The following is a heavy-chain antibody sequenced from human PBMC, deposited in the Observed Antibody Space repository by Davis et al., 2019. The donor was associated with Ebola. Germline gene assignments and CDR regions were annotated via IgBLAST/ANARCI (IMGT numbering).Heavy chain of an antibody. CDR3: AREYGDYVPYFDY. CDR2: ISSSSSYI. D-gene: IGHD4-17*01. Sequence: GESLKISCAASGFIFSSYSMNWVRQAPGKGLEWVSSISSSSSYIYYADSVKGRFSISRDNAKNSLYLQMNSLRAEDTAVYYCAREYGDYVPYFDYWGQGTLVTVSS. CDR1: GFIFSSYS. V-gene: IGHV3-21*01. J-gene: IGHJ4*02.